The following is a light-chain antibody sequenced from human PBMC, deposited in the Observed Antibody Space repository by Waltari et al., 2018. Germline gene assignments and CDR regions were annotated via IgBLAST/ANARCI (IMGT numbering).Light chain of an antibody. J-gene: IGKJ5*01. Sequence: DIQMIQSPSTLSASVGDRVTITCRASQSITNWLAWYQQKPGKAPNLLIYKASTLESGVPSRFSGSGSGTEFILTINSLQPDDFATYYCQQYNSYPITFGQGTRLEIK. V-gene: IGKV1-5*03. CDR1: QSITNW. CDR2: KAS. CDR3: QQYNSYPIT.